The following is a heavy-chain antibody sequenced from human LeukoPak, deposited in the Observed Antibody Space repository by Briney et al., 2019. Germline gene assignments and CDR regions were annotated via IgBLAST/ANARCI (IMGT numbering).Heavy chain of an antibody. V-gene: IGHV3-33*01. CDR2: VWYDGSNK. CDR3: ARDKSAPAPSFGMDV. CDR1: GFTFSSYG. D-gene: IGHD2-2*01. J-gene: IGHJ6*02. Sequence: GGSLRLSCAASGFTFSSYGMYWVRQAPGKGLEGVATVWYDGSNKYYADSVEGRFTISRDNSKNTLYLQMNSLRAEDTAVYYCARDKSAPAPSFGMDVWGHGTSVTVSS.